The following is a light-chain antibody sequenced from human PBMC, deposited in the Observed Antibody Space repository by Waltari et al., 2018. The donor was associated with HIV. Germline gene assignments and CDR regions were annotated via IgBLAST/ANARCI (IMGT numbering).Light chain of an antibody. CDR1: QSLLHSDGYNF. CDR3: MQSLEIPHT. J-gene: IGKJ2*01. V-gene: IGKV2-28*01. Sequence: IVMTQSPLSLPVTPGAPATTSCRSGQSLLHSDGYNFLDWYLQRPGQPPQLLIYLGSYRDPGVPNRVTGSGSDTNFILNITRVEADDVGVYLCMQSLEIPHTFGQGKRVEI. CDR2: LGS.